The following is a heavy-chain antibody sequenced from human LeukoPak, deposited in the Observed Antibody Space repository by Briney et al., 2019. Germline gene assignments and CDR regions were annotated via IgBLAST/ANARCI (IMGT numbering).Heavy chain of an antibody. V-gene: IGHV1-69*13. CDR3: ARDWDYYGSGSTY. D-gene: IGHD3-10*01. Sequence: ASVKVSCKASGGTFSSYAISWVRQAPGQGLEWMGGIIPIFGTANYAQKFQGRVTITADESTSTAYMELSRLRSDDTAVYYCARDWDYYGSGSTYWGQGTLVTVSS. CDR1: GGTFSSYA. J-gene: IGHJ4*02. CDR2: IIPIFGTA.